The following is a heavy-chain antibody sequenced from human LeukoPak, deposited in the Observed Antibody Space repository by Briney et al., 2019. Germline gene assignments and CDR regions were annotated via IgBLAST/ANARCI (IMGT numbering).Heavy chain of an antibody. V-gene: IGHV3-21*01. D-gene: IGHD1-14*01. CDR1: GFTFSSYS. CDR3: ASRWAPRDWEPDAFDI. J-gene: IGHJ3*02. Sequence: PGGSLRLSCAASGFTFSSYSMNWVRQAPGKGLEWVSSISSSSSYIYYADSVKGRFTISRDNAKNSLYLQMNSLRAEDTAVYYCASRWAPRDWEPDAFDIWGQGTMVTVSS. CDR2: ISSSSSYI.